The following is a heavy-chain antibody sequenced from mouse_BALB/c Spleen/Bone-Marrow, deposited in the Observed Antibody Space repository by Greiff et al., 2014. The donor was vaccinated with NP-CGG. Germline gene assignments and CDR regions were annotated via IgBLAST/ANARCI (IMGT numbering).Heavy chain of an antibody. V-gene: IGHV1S81*02. CDR2: INPSNGRT. Sequence: QVQLQQSGAELAKPGASVKLSCKASGYTFTSYWMHWVKQRPGQGLEWIGEINPSNGRTKYDEKFKSKATLTVDKSSSTACMQLSSLTSEDSAVYYCARRTTTVVATDYWGQGTTLTVSS. CDR3: ARRTTTVVATDY. D-gene: IGHD1-1*01. CDR1: GYTFTSYW. J-gene: IGHJ2*01.